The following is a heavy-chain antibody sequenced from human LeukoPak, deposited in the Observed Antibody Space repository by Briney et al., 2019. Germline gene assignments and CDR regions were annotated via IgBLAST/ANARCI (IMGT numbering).Heavy chain of an antibody. CDR2: ISSSGFSS. J-gene: IGHJ6*03. Sequence: TGGSLRLSCKASGFTFGDYYMSWIRQAPGRGLEWISYISSSGFSSYYTDSVKGRFTISRDNAKNSLYLQMNSLRAEDTAVYYCARDHYYYYMDVWGKGTTVTISS. CDR3: ARDHYYYYMDV. CDR1: GFTFGDYY. V-gene: IGHV3-11*04.